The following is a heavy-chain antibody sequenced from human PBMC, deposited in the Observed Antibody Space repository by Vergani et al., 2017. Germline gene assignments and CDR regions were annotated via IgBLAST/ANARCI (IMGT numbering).Heavy chain of an antibody. V-gene: IGHV4-34*02. D-gene: IGHD1-26*01. Sequence: QVQLQQWGAGVVKPSGTLYLTCAVFGESFSSFYWSWIRQPPGKGREWIGEINNDGHTNYHPSLEIRVTISVDTSKNQFSLKLGSVTAADTAVYYCSRDRGIVGATTGGMDVWGQATTVTVSS. J-gene: IGHJ6*01. CDR3: SRDRGIVGATTGGMDV. CDR1: GESFSSFY. CDR2: INNDGHT.